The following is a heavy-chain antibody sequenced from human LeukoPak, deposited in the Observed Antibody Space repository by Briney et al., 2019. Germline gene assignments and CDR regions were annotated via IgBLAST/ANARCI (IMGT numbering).Heavy chain of an antibody. CDR2: INPNNGGT. V-gene: IGHV1-2*02. Sequence: GASVRVSCKASGYTFTDYYIHWVRQAPGQGLEWMGWINPNNGGTNSAQTFQGRVTLTRGTPINTAYMELSSLRSDDTAVYYCARARLSYQHLVPADYWGRGTLVTVSS. J-gene: IGHJ4*02. CDR3: ARARLSYQHLVPADY. D-gene: IGHD6-6*01. CDR1: GYTFTDYY.